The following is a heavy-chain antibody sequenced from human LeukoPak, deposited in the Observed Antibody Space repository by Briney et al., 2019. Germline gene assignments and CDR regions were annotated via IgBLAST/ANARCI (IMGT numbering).Heavy chain of an antibody. J-gene: IGHJ4*02. CDR3: ARGAPRGEYCGGRSCCYCAY. V-gene: IGHV1-46*01. D-gene: IGHD2-15*01. Sequence: GVSVKVSCKASGYTFTSYYLHWVRQAPGQGLEWMGVITASGGGTTYAQKFQGRVTMTRDTSSSTVYMELSSLKSEDTAVYYCARGAPRGEYCGGRSCCYCAYWGQGTLVTVS. CDR2: ITASGGGT. CDR1: GYTFTSYY.